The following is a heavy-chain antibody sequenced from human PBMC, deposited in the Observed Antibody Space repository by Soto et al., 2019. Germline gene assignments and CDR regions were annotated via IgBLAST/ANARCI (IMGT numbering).Heavy chain of an antibody. CDR3: ARHPKRGSTSLNWFDP. CDR2: IYYSGST. J-gene: IGHJ5*02. Sequence: PSETLSLICTVSGGSISSSSYYWGWIRQPPGKGLEWIGSIYYSGSTYCNPSLKSRVTISVDTSKNQFSLKLSSVTAADTAVYYCARHPKRGSTSLNWFDPWGQGTLVTAPQ. CDR1: GGSISSSSYY. D-gene: IGHD2-2*01. V-gene: IGHV4-39*01.